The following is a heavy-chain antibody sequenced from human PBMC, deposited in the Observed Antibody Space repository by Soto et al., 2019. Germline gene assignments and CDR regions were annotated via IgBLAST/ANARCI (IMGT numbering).Heavy chain of an antibody. CDR1: GGSFSGYY. V-gene: IGHV4-34*01. D-gene: IGHD3-10*01. Sequence: GPGPGDTSETLSLTCAVYGGSFSGYYWSWIRQPPGKGLEWIGEINHSGSTNYNPSLKSRVTISVDTSKNQFSLKLSSVTAADTAVYYCARGWALWFGESYYYYYGMDVWGQRTTVTVSS. CDR2: INHSGST. CDR3: ARGWALWFGESYYYYYGMDV. J-gene: IGHJ6*02.